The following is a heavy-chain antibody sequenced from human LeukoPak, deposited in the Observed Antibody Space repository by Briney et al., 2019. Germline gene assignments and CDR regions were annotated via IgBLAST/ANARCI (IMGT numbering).Heavy chain of an antibody. D-gene: IGHD3-10*01. Sequence: SETLSLTCTVSDYSISSGYYWGWIRPPPGKGLEWIGSIYYSGSPYYNPSLKSRVTISVDTSKNQVSLKLSSVTAADTAVYYCARGDGSGSYLVWWGQGTVVTVSS. CDR3: ARGDGSGSYLVW. CDR1: DYSISSGYY. J-gene: IGHJ4*02. V-gene: IGHV4-38-2*02. CDR2: IYYSGSP.